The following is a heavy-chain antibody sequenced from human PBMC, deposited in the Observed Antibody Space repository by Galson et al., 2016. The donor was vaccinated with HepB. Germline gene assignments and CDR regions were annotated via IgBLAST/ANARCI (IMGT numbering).Heavy chain of an antibody. J-gene: IGHJ4*02. Sequence: SLRLSCAASGFTVSSNCMSWVRQAPGKGLEWVSVIYSGGSTHYADSVKGRFTISRDNSKNTLYLQMNSLRAEDTAVYYCARAFPEIDDLGVLDYWGQGTLVTVSS. CDR1: GFTVSSNC. D-gene: IGHD3-16*01. CDR3: ARAFPEIDDLGVLDY. CDR2: IYSGGST. V-gene: IGHV3-66*01.